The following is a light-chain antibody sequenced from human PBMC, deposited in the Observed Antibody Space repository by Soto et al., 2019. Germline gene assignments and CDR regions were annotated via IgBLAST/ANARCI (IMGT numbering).Light chain of an antibody. CDR1: QSVSSSY. Sequence: IVLTQAPGTLSLSPGERATLSCRASQSVSSSYLAWYQQKPGQAPRLLIYGASSRATGIPDRFSGSGSGTDFTLTISRLEPEDFAVYYCQQHGTSPPWTFGQGTKVDIK. CDR3: QQHGTSPPWT. V-gene: IGKV3-20*01. CDR2: GAS. J-gene: IGKJ1*01.